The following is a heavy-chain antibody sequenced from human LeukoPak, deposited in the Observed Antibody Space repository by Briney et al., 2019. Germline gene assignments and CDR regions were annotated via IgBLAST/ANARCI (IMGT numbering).Heavy chain of an antibody. Sequence: GGSLRLSCAASGFTFSSHALSWVRQAPGKGLQWVSSITDVGGYTFYADSVKGRFTISRDNSKNTLYLQMNSLRAEDTAIYYCAKGSVIYSWNFDYWGQGTLVTASS. V-gene: IGHV3-23*01. CDR2: ITDVGGYT. D-gene: IGHD2/OR15-2a*01. CDR3: AKGSVIYSWNFDY. CDR1: GFTFSSHA. J-gene: IGHJ4*02.